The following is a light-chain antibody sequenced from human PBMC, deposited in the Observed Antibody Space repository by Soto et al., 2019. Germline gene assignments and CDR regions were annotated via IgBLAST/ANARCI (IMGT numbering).Light chain of an antibody. Sequence: QAVVTQEPSFSVSPGGTVTLTCGLSSGSVSTSYYPSWYQQTPGQPPRTLIYSTNTRSSGVPDRFSGSILANKAALTITGAQADDESDYYCALSMGIGSWVFGGGTKVTVL. CDR1: SGSVSTSYY. CDR2: STN. V-gene: IGLV8-61*01. J-gene: IGLJ3*02. CDR3: ALSMGIGSWV.